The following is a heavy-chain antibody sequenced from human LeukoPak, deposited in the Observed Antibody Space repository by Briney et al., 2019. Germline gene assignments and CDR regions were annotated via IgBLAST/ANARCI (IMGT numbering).Heavy chain of an antibody. J-gene: IGHJ4*02. CDR2: IYPGDSDT. Sequence: GESLKISCKGSGYRFTSHWIAWVRQMPGKGLEWMGIIYPGDSDTTYSPSFQGQVTISADKSITTAYLQWSSPKASDTAMYYCARANWATSSFDYWGLGTLVTVSS. D-gene: IGHD7-27*01. CDR1: GYRFTSHW. V-gene: IGHV5-51*01. CDR3: ARANWATSSFDY.